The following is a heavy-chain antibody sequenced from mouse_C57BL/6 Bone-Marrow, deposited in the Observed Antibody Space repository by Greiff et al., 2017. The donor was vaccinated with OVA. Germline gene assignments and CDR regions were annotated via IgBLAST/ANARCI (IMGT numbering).Heavy chain of an antibody. Sequence: EVKLMESGGGLVQPGGSLKLSCAASGFTFSDYGMAWVRQAPRKGLEWVAFISNLAYSIYYADTVTGRFTISRENAKNTLYLEMSSLRSKDTAMYYCAGSYYSNYGFAYWGQGTLVTVSA. D-gene: IGHD2-5*01. CDR1: GFTFSDYG. CDR3: AGSYYSNYGFAY. J-gene: IGHJ3*01. V-gene: IGHV5-15*01. CDR2: ISNLAYSI.